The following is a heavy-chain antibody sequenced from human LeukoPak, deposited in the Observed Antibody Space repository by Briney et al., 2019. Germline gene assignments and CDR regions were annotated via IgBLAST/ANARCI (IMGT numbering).Heavy chain of an antibody. Sequence: SETLSLTCTVSGGSISSYYWSWIRQPPGKGLEWIGYIYYSGSTNYNPSLKSRVTISVDTSKNQLSLKLSSVTAADTAVYYCARLRWALDYWGQGTLVTVSS. J-gene: IGHJ4*02. V-gene: IGHV4-59*01. D-gene: IGHD4-23*01. CDR2: IYYSGST. CDR3: ARLRWALDY. CDR1: GGSISSYY.